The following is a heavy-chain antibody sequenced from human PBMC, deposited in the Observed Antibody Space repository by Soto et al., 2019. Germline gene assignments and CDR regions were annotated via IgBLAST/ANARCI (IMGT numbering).Heavy chain of an antibody. CDR2: INQDGSEK. Sequence: EVQLVESGGGLVQPGGSLRLSCAASGFTFSNYWMDWVRQAPGKGLEWVANINQDGSEKHYVDSVKGRFTISRDNAKNSLYLHMISLTAEDSALYYCSSSLNYWCQGTLVTVSS. CDR3: SSSLNY. CDR1: GFTFSNYW. V-gene: IGHV3-7*01. J-gene: IGHJ4*02.